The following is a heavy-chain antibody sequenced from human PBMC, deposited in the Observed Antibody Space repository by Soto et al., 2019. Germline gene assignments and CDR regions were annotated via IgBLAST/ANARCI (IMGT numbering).Heavy chain of an antibody. Sequence: EVPLVESGGGLVKPGGALRLSCAASGFTFSTYSMNWVRQALGKGLEWVSSISRRSSYIYYADSVKGRFTISRDNAKNSQYLQMNSLRAEDTAVYYFARSKPPDTYEGMDLWGQGTTVTVSS. D-gene: IGHD4-4*01. V-gene: IGHV3-21*01. CDR2: ISRRSSYI. CDR3: ARSKPPDTYEGMDL. CDR1: GFTFSTYS. J-gene: IGHJ6*02.